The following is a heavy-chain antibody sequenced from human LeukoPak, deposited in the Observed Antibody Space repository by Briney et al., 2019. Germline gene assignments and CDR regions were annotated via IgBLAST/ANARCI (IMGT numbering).Heavy chain of an antibody. CDR2: ISSSGSTI. Sequence: GSLRLSCAASGFTFSSYRMNWVRQAPGKGLEWVSYISSSGSTIYYADSVKGRFTISRDNAKNSQYLQMNSLRAEDTAVYYCARVIRGINNNFDYWGQGTLVTVSS. CDR1: GFTFSSYR. V-gene: IGHV3-48*04. J-gene: IGHJ4*02. CDR3: ARVIRGINNNFDY. D-gene: IGHD3-10*01.